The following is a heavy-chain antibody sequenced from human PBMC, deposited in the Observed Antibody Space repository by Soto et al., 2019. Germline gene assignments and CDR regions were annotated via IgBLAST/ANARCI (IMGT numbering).Heavy chain of an antibody. CDR2: IYYNVNT. V-gene: IGHV4-59*01. J-gene: IGHJ6*02. Sequence: SETLSLTCTVSGGSISSYYWSWIRQPPGKGLEWIGYIYYNVNTNYNPSLKSRVTISVDTSKNQFSLKLSSVTAADTAVYYCARDQSIVGATYYYYGMDVWGQGTTVTVSS. CDR1: GGSISSYY. D-gene: IGHD1-26*01. CDR3: ARDQSIVGATYYYYGMDV.